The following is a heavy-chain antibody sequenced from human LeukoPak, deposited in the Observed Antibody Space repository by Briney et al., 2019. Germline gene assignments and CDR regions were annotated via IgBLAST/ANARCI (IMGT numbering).Heavy chain of an antibody. CDR2: ISGSGGST. J-gene: IGHJ6*02. D-gene: IGHD3-10*01. CDR3: AKVFGYGSGSYADYYYTLDV. CDR1: GFTFSSYA. Sequence: GGSLRLSCAASGFTFSSYAMSWVRQAPGKGLEWVSGISGSGGSTYYADSVKGLFTISRDNSKNTLYLQMNSLRAEDTAVYYCAKVFGYGSGSYADYYYTLDVWGQGTTVTVSS. V-gene: IGHV3-23*01.